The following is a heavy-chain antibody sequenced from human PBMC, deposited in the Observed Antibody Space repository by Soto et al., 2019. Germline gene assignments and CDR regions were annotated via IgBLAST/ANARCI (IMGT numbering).Heavy chain of an antibody. D-gene: IGHD3-22*01. CDR2: IKSKTDGGTT. V-gene: IGHV3-15*01. Sequence: EVQLVESGGGLVKPGGSLRLSCAASGFTFSNAWMSWVRQAPGKGLEWVGRIKSKTDGGTTDYAAPVKGRFTISRDDSKNTLYLQMNSLKTEDTAVYYCTTGVATMIVEFDYWGQGTLVTVSS. CDR3: TTGVATMIVEFDY. CDR1: GFTFSNAW. J-gene: IGHJ4*02.